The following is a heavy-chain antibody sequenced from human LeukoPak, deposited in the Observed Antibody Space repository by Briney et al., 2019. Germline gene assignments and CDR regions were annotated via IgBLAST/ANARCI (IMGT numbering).Heavy chain of an antibody. V-gene: IGHV4-39*01. D-gene: IGHD3-22*01. CDR1: GDSINSLDL. CDR2: IYYSGST. CDR3: ASEGRTYYYDSSGYYH. Sequence: PSETLSLTCTVSGDSINSLDLWSWVRQPPGKGLEWIGSIYYSGSTYYNPSLKSRVTISVDTSKNQFSLKLSSVTAADTAVYYCASEGRTYYYDSSGYYHWGQGTLVTVSS. J-gene: IGHJ5*02.